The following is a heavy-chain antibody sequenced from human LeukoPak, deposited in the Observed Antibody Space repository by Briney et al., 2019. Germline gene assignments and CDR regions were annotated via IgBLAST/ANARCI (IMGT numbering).Heavy chain of an antibody. D-gene: IGHD1-14*01. V-gene: IGHV4-61*02. Sequence: SETLSLTCTVSGGSISSGSYYWSWIRQPAGKGLEWIGRIYTSGSTNYNPSLKSRVTISVDTSKNQFSLKLSSVTAADTAVYYCARQTYGTIPFDYWGQGTLVTVSS. CDR1: GGSISSGSYY. J-gene: IGHJ4*02. CDR3: ARQTYGTIPFDY. CDR2: IYTSGST.